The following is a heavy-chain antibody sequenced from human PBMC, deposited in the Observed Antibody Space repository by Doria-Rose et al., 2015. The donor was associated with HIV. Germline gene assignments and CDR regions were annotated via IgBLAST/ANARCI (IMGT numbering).Heavy chain of an antibody. CDR1: GVSLSSPGMG. Sequence: QITLKESGPVLVKPTETLTLTCTVSGVSLSSPGMGVSWIRQPPGKALEWLANIVSDDERSYKTSLKSRLTISRGTSKSQVVLTMTDMDPADTATYYCARIKSSRWYHKYYFDFWGQGTLVIVS. V-gene: IGHV2-26*01. D-gene: IGHD6-13*01. CDR2: IVSDDER. J-gene: IGHJ4*02. CDR3: ARIKSSRWYHKYYFDF.